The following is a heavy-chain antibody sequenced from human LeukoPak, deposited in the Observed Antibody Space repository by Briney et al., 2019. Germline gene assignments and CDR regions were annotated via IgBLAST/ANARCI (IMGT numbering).Heavy chain of an antibody. Sequence: PGGSPRLSCAASGFTFSTYAMSWVRQAPGKGLEWVSAVSSSGTSTYYADSVKGRFTISRDNSKNTLYLQMNSLRAEDTAVYYCAKAGDQNYYYYMDVWGKGTTVTVSS. J-gene: IGHJ6*03. D-gene: IGHD4-17*01. CDR1: GFTFSTYA. CDR3: AKAGDQNYYYYMDV. V-gene: IGHV3-23*01. CDR2: VSSSGTST.